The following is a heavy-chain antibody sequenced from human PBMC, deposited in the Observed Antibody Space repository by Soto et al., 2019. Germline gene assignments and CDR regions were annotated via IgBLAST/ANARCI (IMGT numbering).Heavy chain of an antibody. D-gene: IGHD3-9*01. CDR3: ARDKMTGLFDY. J-gene: IGHJ4*02. Sequence: QVQLQQWGAGLLKPSETLSLTCAVYGGSFSGYSWTWIRQPPGTGLVWIGEINHSGSTNYNPSLKRRVTITGDTSKNQCSLKLTSVTAADTAVYYCARDKMTGLFDYWGPGTLVTVSS. CDR2: INHSGST. V-gene: IGHV4-34*01. CDR1: GGSFSGYS.